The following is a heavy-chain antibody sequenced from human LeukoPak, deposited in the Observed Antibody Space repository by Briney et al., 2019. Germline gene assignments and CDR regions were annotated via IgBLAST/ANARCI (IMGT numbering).Heavy chain of an antibody. D-gene: IGHD3-22*01. CDR1: GFTFSAYA. Sequence: QPGGSLRLSCAVSGFTFSAYAMSWVRQAPGKGLEWVSAISGSGGSTYYADSVKGRFTISRDNSKNTLYLQMNSLRAEDTAVYYCAKDGSYDSSGYYYFYWGQGTLVTVSS. J-gene: IGHJ4*02. CDR3: AKDGSYDSSGYYYFY. V-gene: IGHV3-23*01. CDR2: ISGSGGST.